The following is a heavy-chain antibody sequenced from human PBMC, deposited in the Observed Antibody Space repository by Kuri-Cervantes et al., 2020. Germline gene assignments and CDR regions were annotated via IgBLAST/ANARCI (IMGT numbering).Heavy chain of an antibody. J-gene: IGHJ4*02. D-gene: IGHD4/OR15-4a*01. CDR2: IYTSGST. CDR1: GGSISSSSYY. CDR3: AREEAKGLY. V-gene: IGHV4-61*02. Sequence: LRLSCTVSGGSISSSSYYWSWIRQPAGKGLEWIGRIYTSGSTNYNPSLKSRVTMSVDTSKNRFSLKLSSVTAADTAVYYCAREEAKGLYWGQGTLVTVSS.